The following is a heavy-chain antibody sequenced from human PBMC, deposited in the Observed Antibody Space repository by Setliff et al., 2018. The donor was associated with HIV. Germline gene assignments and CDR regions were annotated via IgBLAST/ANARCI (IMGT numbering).Heavy chain of an antibody. Sequence: VSGDSIITYYWTWIRQPPGKGLEWIGYIHHSGSSDYTPSLRSRVTMSVDTSKNQFSLKLTSVTAADTAVYYCAREHDYSNYRRLDSWGQGILVTVSS. CDR3: AREHDYSNYRRLDS. V-gene: IGHV4-4*08. CDR1: GDSIITYY. D-gene: IGHD4-4*01. J-gene: IGHJ4*02. CDR2: IHHSGSS.